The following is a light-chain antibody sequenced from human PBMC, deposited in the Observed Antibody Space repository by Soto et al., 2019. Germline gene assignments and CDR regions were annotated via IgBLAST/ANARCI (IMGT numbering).Light chain of an antibody. CDR2: RNN. CDR3: VAWDDSLSGVV. J-gene: IGLJ3*02. V-gene: IGLV1-47*01. Sequence: QSVLTQPPSASGTPGQTVTISCSGRFSNIGSNFIYWYQQLPGTAPKLLIYRNNERPSGVPDRFSASKSGTSASLAISGLRSEDEADYHCVAWDDSLSGVVFGGGTKVTVL. CDR1: FSNIGSNF.